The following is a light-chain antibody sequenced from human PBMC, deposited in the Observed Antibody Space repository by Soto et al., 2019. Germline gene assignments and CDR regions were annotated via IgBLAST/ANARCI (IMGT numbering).Light chain of an antibody. CDR3: SSFTSSGTRV. CDR1: SSDVGGYNY. V-gene: IGLV2-14*01. Sequence: QSALTQPASVSGSPGQSITISRTGTSSDVGGYNYVSWYQQYPGKVPKLMIYDVSNRPSGVSNRFSGSKSGNTASLTISGLQAEDEADYYCSSFTSSGTRVFGGGTKVTVL. CDR2: DVS. J-gene: IGLJ3*02.